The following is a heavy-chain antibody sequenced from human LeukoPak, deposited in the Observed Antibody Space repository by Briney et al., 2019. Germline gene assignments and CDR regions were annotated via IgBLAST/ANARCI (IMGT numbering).Heavy chain of an antibody. CDR1: GYTFTSYG. V-gene: IGHV1-18*01. CDR2: ISAYNGNT. Sequence: GASVKVSCKASGYTFTSYGISWVRQAPGQGLEWMGWISAYNGNTNYAQKFQGRVTMTRDMSTSTVYMELSSLRSEDTAVYYCARDLGDGVDTAMVTFDYWGQGTLVTVSS. D-gene: IGHD5-18*01. CDR3: ARDLGDGVDTAMVTFDY. J-gene: IGHJ4*02.